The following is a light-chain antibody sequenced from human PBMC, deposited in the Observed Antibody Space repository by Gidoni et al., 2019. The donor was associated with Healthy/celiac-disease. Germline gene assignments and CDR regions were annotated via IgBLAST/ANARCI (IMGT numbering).Light chain of an antibody. J-gene: IGKJ1*01. CDR2: AAS. Sequence: DIQMTQSPSSLSASVGDRVTITCRASQSISSYLNWYQQKPWKAPKLLIYAASSLQSGVPSRFSGSGAGTDFTLTISSLQPEDFATYYCQQSYSTPRTFXQXTKVEIK. CDR1: QSISSY. CDR3: QQSYSTPRT. V-gene: IGKV1-39*01.